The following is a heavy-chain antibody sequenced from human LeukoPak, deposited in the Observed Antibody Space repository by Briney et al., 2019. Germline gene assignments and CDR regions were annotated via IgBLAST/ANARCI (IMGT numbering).Heavy chain of an antibody. CDR2: IKEDGSET. CDR1: GFTFRNYW. V-gene: IGHV3-7*01. CDR3: AREREAAAGSYYFDS. Sequence: PGGSLRLSCAASGFTFRNYWMNWVRQAPGKGLECLANIKEDGSETYYADSVVGRFTISRDNAKNSLYLQMNSLRAEDTAVYYCAREREAAAGSYYFDSWGQGTLVTVSS. J-gene: IGHJ4*02. D-gene: IGHD6-13*01.